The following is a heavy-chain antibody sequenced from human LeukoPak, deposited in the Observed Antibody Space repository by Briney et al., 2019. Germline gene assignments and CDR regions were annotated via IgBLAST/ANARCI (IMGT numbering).Heavy chain of an antibody. CDR1: GGSFSGYY. CDR2: INPSGST. CDR3: ARDLGYSIPFDY. V-gene: IGHV4-34*01. Sequence: SETLSLTCAVYGGSFSGYYWSWIRQPPGKGLEWIGEINPSGSTNYNPSLKSRVTISVDTSKNQFSLKLSSVTAADTAVYYCARDLGYSIPFDYWGQGTLVTVSS. J-gene: IGHJ4*02. D-gene: IGHD2-15*01.